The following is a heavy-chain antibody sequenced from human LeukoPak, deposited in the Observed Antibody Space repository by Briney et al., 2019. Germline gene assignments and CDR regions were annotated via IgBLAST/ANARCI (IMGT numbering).Heavy chain of an antibody. Sequence: GGSLRLSCAASGFTFSSYSMNWVRQAPGKGLEWLTYISVSSRNVIDYADSVKGRFTISRDDAKNSLYLQMNSLRAEDTAVYFCARDFGPRLYAFDVWGQGTMITVSS. CDR2: ISVSSRNVI. CDR1: GFTFSSYS. J-gene: IGHJ3*01. D-gene: IGHD3-16*01. V-gene: IGHV3-48*04. CDR3: ARDFGPRLYAFDV.